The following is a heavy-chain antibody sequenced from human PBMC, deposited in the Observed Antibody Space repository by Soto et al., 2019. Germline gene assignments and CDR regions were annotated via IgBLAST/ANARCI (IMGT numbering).Heavy chain of an antibody. CDR3: AKLPGPKISFDY. CDR1: GFTFSSYA. CDR2: ISGSGSIT. J-gene: IGHJ4*02. Sequence: PGGSLRLACAASGFTFSSYAMSWVRQAPGKGLECVSSISGSGSITHYADSVKGRFTISRDNSKDTLYLQMNSLRAEDTAVYYCAKLPGPKISFDYWGRGTLVTVSS. V-gene: IGHV3-23*01. D-gene: IGHD3-10*01.